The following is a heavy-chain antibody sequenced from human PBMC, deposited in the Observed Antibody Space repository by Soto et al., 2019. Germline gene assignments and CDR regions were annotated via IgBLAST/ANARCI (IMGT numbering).Heavy chain of an antibody. J-gene: IGHJ4*02. CDR2: SSYDGSNK. CDR1: GFRFKSFV. CDR3: ARWRTTGGFDL. D-gene: IGHD3-16*01. V-gene: IGHV3-30*19. Sequence: QLQLVESGGGVDQPGTSLRLSCAASGFRFKSFVMHWVRQAPGKGLEWVAFSSYDGSNKDYGDSVKGRFTVSRDNSQNTLHLQMDFLRPEDTALYYCARWRTTGGFDLWGQGTLVSVSS.